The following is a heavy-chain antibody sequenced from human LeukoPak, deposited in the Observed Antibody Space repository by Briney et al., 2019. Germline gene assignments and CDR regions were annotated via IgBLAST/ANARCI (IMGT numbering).Heavy chain of an antibody. V-gene: IGHV3-21*01. CDR1: GFTFSSYS. Sequence: GGSLRLSCAASGFTFSSYSMNWVRQAPGKGLEWVSSISSSSSYIYYADSVKGRFTISRDNAKNSLYLQMNSLRAEDTAVYYCARLLLYSGALQHWGQGTLVTVSS. CDR2: ISSSSSYI. J-gene: IGHJ1*01. CDR3: ARLLLYSGALQH. D-gene: IGHD1-26*01.